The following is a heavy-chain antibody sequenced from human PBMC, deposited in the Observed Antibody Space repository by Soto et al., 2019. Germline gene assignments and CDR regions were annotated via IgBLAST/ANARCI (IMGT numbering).Heavy chain of an antibody. V-gene: IGHV4-39*01. Sequence: QPQVQESGPGLVKPSETLSLTCTVSGGSVSSSSYSWGWIRQSPGKGLEWIGTIYSSENTYYNPSLLSRVTISVDTSKNEFSLRLSSVTAADTAVYYCARLNGYCISTNCHGYYGMDVWGQGTTVTVSS. D-gene: IGHD2-2*03. J-gene: IGHJ6*02. CDR1: GGSVSSSSYS. CDR3: ARLNGYCISTNCHGYYGMDV. CDR2: IYSSENT.